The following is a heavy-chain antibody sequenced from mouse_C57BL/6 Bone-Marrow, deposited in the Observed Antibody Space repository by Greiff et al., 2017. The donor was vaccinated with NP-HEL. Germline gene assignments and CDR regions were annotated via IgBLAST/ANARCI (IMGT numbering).Heavy chain of an antibody. J-gene: IGHJ2*01. CDR1: GFTFSDYY. CDR3: ARQSDGYYPYYFDY. D-gene: IGHD2-3*01. CDR2: ISNGGGST. V-gene: IGHV5-12*01. Sequence: EVKLMESGGGLVQPGGSLKLSCAASGFTFSDYYMYWVRQTPEKRLEWVAYISNGGGSTYYPDTVKGRFTISRDNAKNTLYLQMSRLKSEDTAMYYCARQSDGYYPYYFDYWGQGTTLTVSS.